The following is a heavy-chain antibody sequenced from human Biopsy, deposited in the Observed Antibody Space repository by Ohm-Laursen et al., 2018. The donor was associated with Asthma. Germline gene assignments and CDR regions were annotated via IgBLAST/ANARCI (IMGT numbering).Heavy chain of an antibody. V-gene: IGHV3-33*08. CDR1: GFVFSQCG. CDR3: ARGDSSNRSHYYFDY. CDR2: VSSDGHNK. Sequence: SLRLSCSASGFVFSQCGMHWVRQGPGKGLEWVALVSSDGHNKYYEDSVKGRFTISRDYSKNTLYLQMHSLRAEDTAVYYCARGDSSNRSHYYFDYWGQGTLVTVSS. D-gene: IGHD3-22*01. J-gene: IGHJ4*02.